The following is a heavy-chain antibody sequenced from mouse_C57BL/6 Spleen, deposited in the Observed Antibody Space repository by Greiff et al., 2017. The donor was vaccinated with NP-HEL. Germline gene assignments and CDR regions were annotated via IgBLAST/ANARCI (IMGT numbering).Heavy chain of an antibody. CDR2: IDPETGGT. J-gene: IGHJ4*01. D-gene: IGHD2-10*02. Sequence: VKLQQSGAELVRPGASVTLSCKASGYTFTDYEMHWVKQTPVHGLEWIGAIDPETGGTAYNQKFKGKAILTADKSSSTAYMELRSLTSEDSAVYYCTRWYGTFYAMDYWGQGTSVTVSS. CDR3: TRWYGTFYAMDY. CDR1: GYTFTDYE. V-gene: IGHV1-15*01.